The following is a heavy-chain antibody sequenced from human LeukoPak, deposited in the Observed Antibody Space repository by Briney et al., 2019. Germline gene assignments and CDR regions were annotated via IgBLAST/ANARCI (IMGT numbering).Heavy chain of an antibody. Sequence: PGGSLRLSCAASGFTFSSYAMGWVRQAPGKGLEWVSTISGTGSSTYYADSVMGRFTISRHNSRNTLYLQMNSLRAEDTAVYYCARVDTVMAYYFDLWGQGTLVTVSS. CDR1: GFTFSSYA. CDR3: ARVDTVMAYYFDL. CDR2: ISGTGSST. V-gene: IGHV3-23*01. D-gene: IGHD5-18*01. J-gene: IGHJ4*02.